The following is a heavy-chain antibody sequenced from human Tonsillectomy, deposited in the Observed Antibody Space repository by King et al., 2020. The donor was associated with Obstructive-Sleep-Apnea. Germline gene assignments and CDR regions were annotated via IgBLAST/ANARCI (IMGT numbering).Heavy chain of an antibody. J-gene: IGHJ4*02. D-gene: IGHD2-2*01. Sequence: QLVQSGAEVKKPGESLKISCKGSGYRFSSYWIGWVRQMPGKGLEWMGIIYPGDSDTRYSPSFQGQVTISADKFISTAYLQWSSLKASDTAMYYCARGGAVLGYCTSTSCYATFDYWGKGTLVTVSS. V-gene: IGHV5-51*01. CDR1: GYRFSSYW. CDR2: IYPGDSDT. CDR3: ARGGAVLGYCTSTSCYATFDY.